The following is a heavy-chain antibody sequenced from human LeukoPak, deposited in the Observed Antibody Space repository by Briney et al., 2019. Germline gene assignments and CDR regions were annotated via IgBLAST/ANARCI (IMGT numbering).Heavy chain of an antibody. CDR2: INHSGST. D-gene: IGHD5-18*01. Sequence: SETLSLTCAVYGGSFSGYYWSWIRQPPGKGLEWIGEINHSGSTNYNPSLKSRVTISVDTSKNQFSLKLSSVTAADTAVDYCATRRVTGWFDPWGQGTLVTVSS. V-gene: IGHV4-34*01. CDR3: ATRRVTGWFDP. CDR1: GGSFSGYY. J-gene: IGHJ5*02.